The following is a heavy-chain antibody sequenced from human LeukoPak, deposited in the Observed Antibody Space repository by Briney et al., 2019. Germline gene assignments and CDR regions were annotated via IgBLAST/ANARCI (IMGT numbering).Heavy chain of an antibody. CDR2: ISWNSGSI. CDR1: GFTFDDYA. Sequence: GGSLRLSCAASGFTFDDYAMHWVRQAPGKGLEWVSGISWNSGSIGYADSVKGRFTISRDNAKNSLYLQMNSLRAEDTAVYYCTRRRGNQQPIDYWGQGTLVTVSS. CDR3: TRRRGNQQPIDY. D-gene: IGHD2-2*01. J-gene: IGHJ4*02. V-gene: IGHV3-9*01.